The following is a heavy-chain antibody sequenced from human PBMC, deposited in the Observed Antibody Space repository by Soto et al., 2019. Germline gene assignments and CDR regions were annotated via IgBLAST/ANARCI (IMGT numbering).Heavy chain of an antibody. CDR1: GYTFTSYG. D-gene: IGHD3-22*01. J-gene: IGHJ1*01. V-gene: IGHV1-18*01. Sequence: ASVKVSCKTSGYTFTSYGISWVRQAPGQGLEWMGWISAYNGNTNYAQKLQGRVTMTTDTSTSTAYMELRSLRSDDTAVYYCARELDYYDSSGMVFQHWGQGTLVTVSS. CDR3: ARELDYYDSSGMVFQH. CDR2: ISAYNGNT.